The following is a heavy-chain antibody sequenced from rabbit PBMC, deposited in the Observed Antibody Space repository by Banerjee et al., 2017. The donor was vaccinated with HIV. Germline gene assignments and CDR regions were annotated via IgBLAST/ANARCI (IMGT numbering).Heavy chain of an antibody. CDR2: IAAGSSGST. J-gene: IGHJ4*01. V-gene: IGHV1S45*01. CDR1: GFDFSRFYC. CDR3: ARGYPNYVTYEE. D-gene: IGHD7-1*01. Sequence: QQQLEESGGGLVKPEGSLTLTCKASGFDFSRFYCMCWVRQAPGKGLEWIGCIAAGSSGSTYYASWAKGRFTISKTSSTTVTLQMTSLTAADTATYFCARGYPNYVTYEEWGPGTLVTVS.